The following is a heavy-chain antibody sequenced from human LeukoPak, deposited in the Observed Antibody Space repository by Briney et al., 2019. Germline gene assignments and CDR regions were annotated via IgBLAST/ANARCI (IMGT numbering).Heavy chain of an antibody. CDR1: GGSISSGGYS. V-gene: IGHV4-30-2*01. D-gene: IGHD5-12*01. CDR2: IYHSGST. CDR3: ARGATRYWYFDL. J-gene: IGHJ2*01. Sequence: SETLSLTCAVSGGSISSGGYSWSWIRQPPGKGLEWIGYIYHSGSTYYNPSLKSRVTISVDRSKNQFSLKPSSVTAADTAVYYCARGATRYWYFDLWGRGTLVTVSS.